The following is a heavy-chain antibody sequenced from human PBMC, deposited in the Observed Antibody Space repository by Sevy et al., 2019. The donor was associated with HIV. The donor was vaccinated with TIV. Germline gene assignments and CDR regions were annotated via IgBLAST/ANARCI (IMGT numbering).Heavy chain of an antibody. CDR2: VKSDVYGGTV. CDR3: TRWKAAQSIFDF. Sequence: GGSLRLSCTASGFTFGGYCMSWVRQAPGKGLEWVAFVKSDVYGGTVDHAASVRGRFVISRDDSNTIAYLQMNDLKTEDTGVYYCTRWKAAQSIFDFWGQGALVTVSS. V-gene: IGHV3-49*04. J-gene: IGHJ4*02. CDR1: GFTFGGYC. D-gene: IGHD6-13*01.